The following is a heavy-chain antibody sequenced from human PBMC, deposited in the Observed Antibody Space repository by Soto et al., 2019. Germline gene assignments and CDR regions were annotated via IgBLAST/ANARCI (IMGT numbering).Heavy chain of an antibody. CDR1: RQTLTSQG. Sequence: AWVKESFKSSRQTLTSQGISLVRLAPGRGVEWMGWISAYNGNTKYAQRVQDRVSMTTDTSTATAYIELRSLRLDDAAIYFCAGTHWQPDYIEGFDFWGQGTTVTVSS. V-gene: IGHV1-18*01. J-gene: IGHJ4*02. CDR3: AGTHWQPDYIEGFDF. D-gene: IGHD1-1*01. CDR2: ISAYNGNT.